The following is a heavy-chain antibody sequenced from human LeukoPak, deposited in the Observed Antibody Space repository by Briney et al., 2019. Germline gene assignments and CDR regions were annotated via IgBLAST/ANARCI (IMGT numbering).Heavy chain of an antibody. CDR2: IWYDGSNK. CDR3: AREGNSGYDHEDYFDY. V-gene: IGHV3-33*01. D-gene: IGHD5-12*01. J-gene: IGHJ4*02. Sequence: GRSLRLSCAASGFTFSSYGIHWVRQAPGKGLEWVAVIWYDGSNKYYADSVKGRFTISRDNSKNTLYLQMNSLRAEDTAMYYCAREGNSGYDHEDYFDYWGQGTLVTVSS. CDR1: GFTFSSYG.